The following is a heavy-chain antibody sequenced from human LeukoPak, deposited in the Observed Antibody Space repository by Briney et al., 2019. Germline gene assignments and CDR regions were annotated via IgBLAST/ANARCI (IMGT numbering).Heavy chain of an antibody. CDR1: SYSISSGYY. V-gene: IGHV4-38-2*01. CDR3: AGLRLPYYYGMDV. Sequence: PSETLSLTCAVSSYSISSGYYWGWIRPPPGKGLEWIGSIYHSGSTYYNPSLKSRVTISVDTSKNQFSLKLSSVTAADTAVYYCAGLRLPYYYGMDVWGKGTTVTVSS. CDR2: IYHSGST. J-gene: IGHJ6*04. D-gene: IGHD5-12*01.